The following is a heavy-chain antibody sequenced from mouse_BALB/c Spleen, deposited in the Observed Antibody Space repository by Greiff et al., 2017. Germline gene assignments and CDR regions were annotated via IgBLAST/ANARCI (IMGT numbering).Heavy chain of an antibody. J-gene: IGHJ1*01. CDR2: IRLKSDNYAT. Sequence: EVHLVESGGGLVQPGGSMKLSCVASGFTFSSYWMSWVRQSPEKGLEWVAEIRLKSDNYATHYAESVKGKFTISRDDSKSRLYLQMNSLRAEDTGIYYCTGYFDVWGAGTTVTVSS. CDR3: TGYFDV. CDR1: GFTFSSYW. V-gene: IGHV6-6*02.